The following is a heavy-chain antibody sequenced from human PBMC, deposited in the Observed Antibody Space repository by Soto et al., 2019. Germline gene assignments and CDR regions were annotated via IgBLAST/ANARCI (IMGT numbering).Heavy chain of an antibody. D-gene: IGHD2-15*01. V-gene: IGHV3-74*01. Sequence: EVQLVESGGGLVQPGGSLRLSCAASGFTFSSYCMHWVRQAPGKGLVWVSRINTDGRSTNYADSVKGRFTISRENANNTLYLQVNRLRAEDTAVYYCARETRGDCSGESCYPYYYSYGMDVWGQGTTVTVSS. CDR3: ARETRGDCSGESCYPYYYSYGMDV. CDR1: GFTFSSYC. CDR2: INTDGRST. J-gene: IGHJ6*02.